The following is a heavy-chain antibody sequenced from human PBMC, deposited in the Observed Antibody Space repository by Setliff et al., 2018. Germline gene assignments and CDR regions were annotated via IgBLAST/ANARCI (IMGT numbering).Heavy chain of an antibody. J-gene: IGHJ4*02. CDR3: ARDLGLDY. CDR2: IKQDGSER. Sequence: PGGSLRLSCAASGFSFSSYWMSWVRQAPGKGLEWVANIKQDGSERDYVDSVKGRLTISRDNAKNSLFLQMNSLRAEDTAVYYCARDLGLDYWGPGTLVTVSS. CDR1: GFSFSSYW. V-gene: IGHV3-7*03.